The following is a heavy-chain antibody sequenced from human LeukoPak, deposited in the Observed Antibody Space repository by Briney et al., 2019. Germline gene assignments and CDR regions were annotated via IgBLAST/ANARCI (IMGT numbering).Heavy chain of an antibody. CDR2: IYYTGTT. CDR3: AREDPQTKVPEGMDV. J-gene: IGHJ6*02. D-gene: IGHD4/OR15-4a*01. CDR1: GGSISHYY. Sequence: SETLSLTCTVSGGSISHYYWSWIRQPPGKGPEGNGYIYYTGTTNYNPSLKSRVTISVDTSKNQFSLKMNSVTAADTAVYYCAREDPQTKVPEGMDVWGQGTTVTVSS. V-gene: IGHV4-59*01.